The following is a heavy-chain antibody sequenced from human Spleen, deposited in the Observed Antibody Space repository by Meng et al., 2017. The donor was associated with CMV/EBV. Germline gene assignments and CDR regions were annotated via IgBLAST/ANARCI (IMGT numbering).Heavy chain of an antibody. CDR1: GFTFSSYA. CDR2: IYRGGSST. CDR3: ASAWNYGMVA. D-gene: IGHD1-1*01. Sequence: GESLKISCAASGFTFSSYAMSWVRQAPGKGLEGVSVIYRGGSSTYYADSVKGRFTISRDNSKNTLSLQMNGLRSEDTAVYFCASAWNYGMVAWGRGTTVTVSS. V-gene: IGHV3-23*03. J-gene: IGHJ6*02.